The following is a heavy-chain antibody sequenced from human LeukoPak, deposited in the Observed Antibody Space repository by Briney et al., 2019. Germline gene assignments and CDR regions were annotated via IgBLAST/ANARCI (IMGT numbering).Heavy chain of an antibody. CDR2: ISGSGGSI. CDR1: GLPIADFA. D-gene: IGHD4-17*01. V-gene: IGHV3-23*01. CDR3: AKSPVPYDYGDYELRTLDY. J-gene: IGHJ4*02. Sequence: GGSLRLSCVASGLPIADFAMHWVRQAPGKGLEWVSTISGSGGSIYYADSVRGRFTISRDNSKNTLFLQMNSLRAEDAAVYYCAKSPVPYDYGDYELRTLDYWGQGTLVTVSS.